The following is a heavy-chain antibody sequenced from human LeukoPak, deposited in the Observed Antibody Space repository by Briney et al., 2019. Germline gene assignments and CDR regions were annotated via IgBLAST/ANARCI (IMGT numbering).Heavy chain of an antibody. V-gene: IGHV5-51*01. J-gene: IGHJ4*02. CDR3: TRLISRGSDYNYVDD. D-gene: IGHD5-24*01. CDR1: GYRFTNYH. CDR2: IYPAGSDT. Sequence: GESLKISCKGSGYRFTNYHIGWVRQMPGKGLEWMGIIYPAGSDTRYRPTFRGQVTISVDKSINTAYLQWSSLKASDTAMYYCTRLISRGSDYNYVDDWGQGTLITVSS.